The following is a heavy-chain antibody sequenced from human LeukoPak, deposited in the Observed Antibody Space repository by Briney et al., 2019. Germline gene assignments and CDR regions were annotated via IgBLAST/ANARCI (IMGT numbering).Heavy chain of an antibody. J-gene: IGHJ4*02. CDR1: GYSISSGYY. Sequence: SETLSLTCTVSGYSISSGYYWGWIRQPPGKGLEWIGSIYHSGSTYYNPSLKSRVTISVDTSKNQFSLKLSSVTAADTAVYYCARHSGWYVVGLDYWGQGTLVTVSS. CDR2: IYHSGST. V-gene: IGHV4-38-2*02. CDR3: ARHSGWYVVGLDY. D-gene: IGHD6-19*01.